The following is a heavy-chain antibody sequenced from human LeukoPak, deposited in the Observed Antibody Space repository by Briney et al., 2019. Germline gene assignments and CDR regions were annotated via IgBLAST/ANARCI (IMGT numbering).Heavy chain of an antibody. D-gene: IGHD3-22*01. CDR2: INGGSGNT. J-gene: IGHJ4*02. Sequence: ASVKVSCKASQYTFTDYAVHWLRQAPGQRLDWMGWINGGSGNTKYSPEFQGRVTITRDTSASTAYMELSSLRSEDTAVYYCANPRYDRSGYYYVDWGQGTLVTVSS. V-gene: IGHV1-3*01. CDR3: ANPRYDRSGYYYVD. CDR1: QYTFTDYA.